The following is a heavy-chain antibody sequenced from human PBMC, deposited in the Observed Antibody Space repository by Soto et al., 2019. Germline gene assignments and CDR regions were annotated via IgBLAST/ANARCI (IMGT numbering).Heavy chain of an antibody. D-gene: IGHD6-25*01. CDR3: ARGSGSSWFDY. V-gene: IGHV1-2*02. CDR1: GYTFTANY. J-gene: IGHJ4*02. Sequence: ASVKVSCKPSGYTFTANYIHWVRQAPGQGLEWMGWMATRTGDTRFAQKSQGRVSMTRDTSIGTAYMELTTLTLDDTAVYYCARGSGSSWFDYWGQGTQVTVSS. CDR2: MATRTGDT.